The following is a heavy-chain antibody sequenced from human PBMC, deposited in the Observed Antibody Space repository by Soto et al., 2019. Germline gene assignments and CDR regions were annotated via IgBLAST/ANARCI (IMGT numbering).Heavy chain of an antibody. J-gene: IGHJ4*02. D-gene: IGHD1-7*01. CDR1: GFTFRNYG. CDR2: LWHDGGEK. CDR3: ARDLSGTIDY. Sequence: QVQLVESGGGVVQPGRSLRLSCAASGFTFRNYGMHWVRQAPGKGLEWVARLWHDGGEKYYADSVKGRFTISRDVSKNTLYLQMNSLRADDTAVYYCARDLSGTIDYWGQGTLVTVS. V-gene: IGHV3-33*01.